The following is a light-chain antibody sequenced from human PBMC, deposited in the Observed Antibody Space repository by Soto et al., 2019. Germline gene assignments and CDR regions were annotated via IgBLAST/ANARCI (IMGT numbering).Light chain of an antibody. CDR1: SSKIGAGYD. J-gene: IGLJ3*02. CDR3: QSYDSSLSGSV. CDR2: GNS. Sequence: QSVLTQPPSVSGAPGQRVTISCTGSSSKIGAGYDVHWYQQLPGTAPKLLIYGNSNRPSGVPDRFSGPKSGTSASLAITGLQAEDEADYYCQSYDSSLSGSVFGGGTKLTVL. V-gene: IGLV1-40*01.